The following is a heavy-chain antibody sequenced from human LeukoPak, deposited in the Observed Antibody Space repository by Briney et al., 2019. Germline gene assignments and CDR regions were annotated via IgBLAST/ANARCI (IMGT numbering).Heavy chain of an antibody. CDR2: MYNGGRT. CDR3: ARDLGAWGGYFDY. Sequence: PSETLSLTCTVSGGSISSYYWSWIRQPPGKGVEWIGYMYNGGRTNYNPSLKSRVTISGDTSKNQFSLKLSSVTAADTAVYYCARDLGAWGGYFDYWGQGTLVTVSS. J-gene: IGHJ4*02. CDR1: GGSISSYY. V-gene: IGHV4-59*01. D-gene: IGHD7-27*01.